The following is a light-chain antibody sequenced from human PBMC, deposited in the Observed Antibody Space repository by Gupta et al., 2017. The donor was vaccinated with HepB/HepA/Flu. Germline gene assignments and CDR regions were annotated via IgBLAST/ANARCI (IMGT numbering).Light chain of an antibody. CDR1: QSISSY. CDR3: QQSDSNPRGFT. Sequence: DIQSTQCPSSLSASVGDRVTITCRASQSISSYLNWYQQKPGKAPKLLIYAASSLQSGLPSRFSGRGGGTDFTLTISSRPPEDFATYYCQQSDSNPRGFTFGPGTKVDIK. V-gene: IGKV1-39*01. J-gene: IGKJ3*01. CDR2: AAS.